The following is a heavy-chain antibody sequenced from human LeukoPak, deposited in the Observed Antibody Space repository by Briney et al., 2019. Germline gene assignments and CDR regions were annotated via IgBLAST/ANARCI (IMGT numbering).Heavy chain of an antibody. CDR2: ISGSGGST. V-gene: IGHV3-23*01. Sequence: GGSLRLSCVASGFTFSHYSMNWVRQAPGKGLEWVSAISGSGGSTYYADSVKGRFTISRDNSKNTLYLQMNSLRAEDTAVYYCARDRMDTASYAFDIWGQGTMVTVSS. D-gene: IGHD5-18*01. J-gene: IGHJ3*02. CDR3: ARDRMDTASYAFDI. CDR1: GFTFSHYS.